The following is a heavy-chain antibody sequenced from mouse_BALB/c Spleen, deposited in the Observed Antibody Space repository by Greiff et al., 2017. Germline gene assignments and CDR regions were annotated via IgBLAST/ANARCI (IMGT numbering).Heavy chain of an antibody. CDR2: ISSGGSYT. D-gene: IGHD1-1*01. CDR3: TRDGTTVVATREWFAY. J-gene: IGHJ3*01. Sequence: EVKLVESGGGLVKPGGSLKLSCAASGFTFSSYTMSWVRQTPEKRLEWVATISSGGSYTYYPDSVKGRFTISRDNAKNTLYLQMSSLKSEDTAMYYCTRDGTTVVATREWFAYWGQGTLVTVSA. V-gene: IGHV5-6-4*01. CDR1: GFTFSSYT.